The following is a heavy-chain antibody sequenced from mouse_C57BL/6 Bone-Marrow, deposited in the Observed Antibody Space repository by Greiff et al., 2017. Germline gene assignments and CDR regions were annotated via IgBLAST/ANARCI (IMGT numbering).Heavy chain of an antibody. V-gene: IGHV14-4*01. J-gene: IGHJ3*01. CDR1: GFNIKDDY. D-gene: IGHD2-1*01. CDR2: LDPENGDT. CDR3: ARRYYGNYVWFAY. Sequence: EVQLQQSGAELVRPGASVKLSCTASGFNIKDDYMPWVKQRPEQGLEWIGWLDPENGDTEYASKFPGKDTITADTSSNTAYLQLSSLTSEDTAVYYCARRYYGNYVWFAYWGQGTLVTVSA.